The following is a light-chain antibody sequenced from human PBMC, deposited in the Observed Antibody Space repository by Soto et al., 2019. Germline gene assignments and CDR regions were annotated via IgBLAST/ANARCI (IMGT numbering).Light chain of an antibody. Sequence: EIVMTQSPATLSVSPGERATLSCRASQSVSSNLAWYQQKPGQAPRRLLYGASTRATCIPARFSGSGSGTEFTLTISSLQPEELAVYYCQQYNSCPPLTFGGGTKVEIK. J-gene: IGKJ4*01. CDR2: GAS. V-gene: IGKV3-15*01. CDR3: QQYNSCPPLT. CDR1: QSVSSN.